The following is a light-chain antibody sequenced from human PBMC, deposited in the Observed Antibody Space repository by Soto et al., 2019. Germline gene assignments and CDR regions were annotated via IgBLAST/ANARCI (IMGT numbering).Light chain of an antibody. Sequence: DIQMTQGPSSLSASVGDRVTITCRARQSVSSYLSWYQHRPGEAPKLLIYAASSLQSGVPSRFSGSGSGTHFTLTISSLQPEDFATYSCQQNYNAPPTFGQGTKV. V-gene: IGKV1-39*01. CDR1: QSVSSY. CDR3: QQNYNAPPT. J-gene: IGKJ1*01. CDR2: AAS.